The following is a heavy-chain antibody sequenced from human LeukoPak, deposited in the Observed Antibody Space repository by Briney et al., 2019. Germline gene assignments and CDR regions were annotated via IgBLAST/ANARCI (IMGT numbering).Heavy chain of an antibody. D-gene: IGHD3-3*01. Sequence: PSETLSLTCTVSGGSISSYYWSWIRQPPGKGREWIGYIYYSGSTNYNPSLKSRVTISVDTSKNQFSLKLSSVTAADTAVYYCARVFLEWDYYFDYWGQGTLVTVSS. V-gene: IGHV4-59*01. J-gene: IGHJ4*02. CDR1: GGSISSYY. CDR2: IYYSGST. CDR3: ARVFLEWDYYFDY.